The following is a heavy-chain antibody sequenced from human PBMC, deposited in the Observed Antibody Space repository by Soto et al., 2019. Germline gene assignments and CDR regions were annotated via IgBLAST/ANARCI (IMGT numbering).Heavy chain of an antibody. V-gene: IGHV3-33*01. J-gene: IGHJ4*02. CDR3: ARDPAETYSTSSYDY. CDR1: GFTFSSYG. CDR2: IWYDGSNK. D-gene: IGHD6-13*01. Sequence: PGGSLRLSCAASGFTFSSYGMRWVRQAPGKGLEWVAVIWYDGSNKYYADSVNGRFTISRDNYKNTLYMQMNSLRAKDTAVYYCARDPAETYSTSSYDYWGQGTLVTVSS.